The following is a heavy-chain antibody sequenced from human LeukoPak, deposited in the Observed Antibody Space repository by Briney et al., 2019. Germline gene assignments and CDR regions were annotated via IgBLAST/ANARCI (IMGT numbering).Heavy chain of an antibody. Sequence: GGSVRLSCAASGFTVSSNYMSWVRQAPGKGLEWVSVIYSGGSTYYADSVKGRFTISRDNSKNTLYLQMNSLRAEDTAVYYCARDRRSGYYYYYGMDVWGQGTTVTVSS. CDR3: ARDRRSGYYYYYGMDV. CDR2: IYSGGST. D-gene: IGHD2-15*01. CDR1: GFTVSSNY. V-gene: IGHV3-53*01. J-gene: IGHJ6*02.